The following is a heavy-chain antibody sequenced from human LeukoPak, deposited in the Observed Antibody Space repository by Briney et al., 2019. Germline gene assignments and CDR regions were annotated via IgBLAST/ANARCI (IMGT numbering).Heavy chain of an antibody. J-gene: IGHJ5*02. V-gene: IGHV1-18*01. CDR1: GYTFTSYG. CDR3: ARDGLYCGGDCLDPTNWFDP. CDR2: ISAYNGNT. D-gene: IGHD2-21*02. Sequence: ASVKVSSKASGYTFTSYGISWVQQAPGQGLEWMGWISAYNGNTNYAQKLQGRVTMTTDTSTSTAYMELRSLRSDDTAVYYCARDGLYCGGDCLDPTNWFDPWGQGTLVTVSS.